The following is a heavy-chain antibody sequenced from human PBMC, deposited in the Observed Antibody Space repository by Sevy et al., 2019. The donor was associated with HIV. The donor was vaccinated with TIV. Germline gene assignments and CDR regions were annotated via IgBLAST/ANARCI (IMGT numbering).Heavy chain of an antibody. Sequence: GGSLRLSCAASGFPFSNYNMNWVRQAPGKGLEWLATINLDGSETFYVDSVKGRFTISRHNPRKSVYLQMTSLSAEDTAVYYCARLFYGSADYWGQGTLVTVSS. J-gene: IGHJ4*02. CDR2: INLDGSET. CDR3: ARLFYGSADY. CDR1: GFPFSNYN. V-gene: IGHV3-7*01. D-gene: IGHD3-10*01.